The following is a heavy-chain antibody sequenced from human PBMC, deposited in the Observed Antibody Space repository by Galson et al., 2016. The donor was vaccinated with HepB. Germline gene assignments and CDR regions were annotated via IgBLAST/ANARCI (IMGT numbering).Heavy chain of an antibody. V-gene: IGHV1-46*01. D-gene: IGHD3-16*01. Sequence: SVKVSCKASGYTFTSYDIHWVRQAPGEGLEWMGVIIPSGGGTDNPQKFQGRLAMTRDMSTTTVYLELRNLKSDDTAVYYCARAHLWGAGFDPWGQGTLVTVSS. CDR1: GYTFTSYD. CDR3: ARAHLWGAGFDP. J-gene: IGHJ5*02. CDR2: IIPSGGGT.